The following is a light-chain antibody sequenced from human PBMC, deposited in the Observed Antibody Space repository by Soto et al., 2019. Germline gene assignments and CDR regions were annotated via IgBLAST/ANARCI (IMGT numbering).Light chain of an antibody. J-gene: IGKJ5*01. CDR1: QNISNY. Sequence: IVLTQSPATLSLSPGKRYSLSCRASQNISNYLIWYQQKPGQAPRILIYDVSNRATGIQARFSGSGSGTDFTLTISSLEPEDFAVYYCQQRSYQITFGTGTRLELK. CDR3: QQRSYQIT. CDR2: DVS. V-gene: IGKV3-11*01.